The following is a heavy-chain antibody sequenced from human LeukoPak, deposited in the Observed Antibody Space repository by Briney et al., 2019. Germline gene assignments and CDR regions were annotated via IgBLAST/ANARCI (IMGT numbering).Heavy chain of an antibody. V-gene: IGHV3-21*01. D-gene: IGHD6-13*01. J-gene: IGHJ4*02. Sequence: GGSLRLSCAASGFTFSSYSMNWVRQAPGEGLEWVSSISSSSSYIYYADSVKGRFTISRDNAKNSLYLQMNSLRAEDTAVYYCARDRSSSSWYVPFDYWGQGTLVTVSS. CDR3: ARDRSSSSWYVPFDY. CDR1: GFTFSSYS. CDR2: ISSSSSYI.